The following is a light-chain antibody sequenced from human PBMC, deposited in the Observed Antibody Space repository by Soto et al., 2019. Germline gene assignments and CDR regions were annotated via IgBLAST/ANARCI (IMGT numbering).Light chain of an antibody. CDR2: GAS. V-gene: IGKV3-20*01. J-gene: IGKJ4*01. CDR3: QEYGSSPPLT. CDR1: QSVSSSY. Sequence: EIVLTQSPGTLSLSPGERATLSCRASQSVSSSYLGWYQQKPGQAPRLLIYGASNRATGIPDRFSGSGSGTEFTLPISRLEPEDFAVYYCQEYGSSPPLTFGGGTKVDIK.